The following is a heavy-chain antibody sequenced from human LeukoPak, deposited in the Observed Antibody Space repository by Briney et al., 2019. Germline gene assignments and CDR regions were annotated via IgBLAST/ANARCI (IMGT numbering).Heavy chain of an antibody. CDR3: ATRLSRGYFNY. J-gene: IGHJ4*02. Sequence: PGGSLRLSCAASGFTFNTYNMNWVRQAPGKGLEWVSSISVSSSDIYYADSVKDRFTISRDNAKNSLYLQMKSLRAEDTAVYYCATRLSRGYFNYWGQGTLVTVSS. CDR1: GFTFNTYN. V-gene: IGHV3-21*01. CDR2: ISVSSSDI.